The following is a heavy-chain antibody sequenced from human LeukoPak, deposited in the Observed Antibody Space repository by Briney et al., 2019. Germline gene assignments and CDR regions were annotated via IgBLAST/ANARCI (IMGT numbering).Heavy chain of an antibody. J-gene: IGHJ5*02. CDR2: ISGSGGST. CDR1: GFTFSSYA. Sequence: VGSLRLSSAASGFTFSSYAMSWVRQAPGKGLEWVSAISGSGGSTYYADSVKGRFTISRDNSKNTLYLQMNSLRAEDTAVYYCAKDLAYCSGGSRYPGWFGPWGQGTLVTVSS. V-gene: IGHV3-23*01. CDR3: AKDLAYCSGGSRYPGWFGP. D-gene: IGHD2-15*01.